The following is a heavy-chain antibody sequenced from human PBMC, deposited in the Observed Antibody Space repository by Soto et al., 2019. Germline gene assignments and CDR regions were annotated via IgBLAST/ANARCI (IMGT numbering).Heavy chain of an antibody. CDR3: ARVNCGRNWFDP. V-gene: IGHV4-61*01. J-gene: IGHJ5*02. CDR1: GDSVSSGSFY. CDR2: IYFSGST. D-gene: IGHD1-1*01. Sequence: SETLSLICTVSGDSVSSGSFYWIWIRQAPGKGLKWIGFIYFSGSTNYNPSLKSRVTMSLDTSKNQFSLKLRSVTPADTAVYFCARVNCGRNWFDPWGQGTLVTVSS.